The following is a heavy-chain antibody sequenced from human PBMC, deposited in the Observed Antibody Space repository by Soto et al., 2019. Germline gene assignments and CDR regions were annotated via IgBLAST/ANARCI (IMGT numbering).Heavy chain of an antibody. J-gene: IGHJ6*02. CDR2: IMPVFATP. Sequence: QVQLMQSGAEVKKPGSSVKVSCKASGGTFSTSAISWVRQAPGEGLEWVGGIMPVFATPDYAQKFQGRVTIPADESTTTAYLELTCLTTDDTAVYYCARDKDRQQLGGNYYYILDVWGQGTAITVSS. D-gene: IGHD3-3*02. CDR1: GGTFSTSA. V-gene: IGHV1-69*12. CDR3: ARDKDRQQLGGNYYYILDV.